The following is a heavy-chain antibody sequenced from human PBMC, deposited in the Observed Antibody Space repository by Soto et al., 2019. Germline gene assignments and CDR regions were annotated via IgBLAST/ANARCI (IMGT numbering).Heavy chain of an antibody. V-gene: IGHV3-30*18. D-gene: IGHD3-10*01. CDR2: ISYDGSNK. CDR1: GFTFSSYG. Sequence: PGGSLRLSCAASGFTFSSYGMHWVRQAPGKGLEWVAVISYDGSNKYYADSVKGRFTISRDNSKNTLYLQMNSLRAEDTAVYYCAKDETGLLWFGESSSMMGVWGQGTTVTVSS. CDR3: AKDETGLLWFGESSSMMGV. J-gene: IGHJ6*02.